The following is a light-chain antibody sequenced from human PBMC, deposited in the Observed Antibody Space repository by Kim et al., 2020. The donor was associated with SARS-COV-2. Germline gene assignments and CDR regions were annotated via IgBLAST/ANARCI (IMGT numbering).Light chain of an antibody. J-gene: IGKJ2*03. CDR2: EVF. V-gene: IGKV2D-29*01. CDR3: MQTIQHPYS. Sequence: QPDSISCKSSQSLLHRNGKTYLYWYLQKPGQPPQLLIYEVFNRFSGVPDRFSGSGSGTDFTLKISRVEAEDVGLYYCMQTIQHPYSFGQGTKLEI. CDR1: QSLLHRNGKTY.